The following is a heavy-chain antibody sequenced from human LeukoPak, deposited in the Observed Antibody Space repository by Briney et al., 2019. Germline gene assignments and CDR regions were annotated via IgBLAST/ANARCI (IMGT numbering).Heavy chain of an antibody. D-gene: IGHD5-18*01. CDR1: GFTFSRYW. CDR3: ARDLGGDTAMVSYYYGMDV. V-gene: IGHV3-30*03. Sequence: GGSLRLSCAASGFTFSRYWMTWVRQAPGKGLEWVAVISYDGSNKYYADSVKGRFTISRDNSKNTLYLQMNSLRAEDTAVYYCARDLGGDTAMVSYYYGMDVWGQGTTVTVSS. J-gene: IGHJ6*02. CDR2: ISYDGSNK.